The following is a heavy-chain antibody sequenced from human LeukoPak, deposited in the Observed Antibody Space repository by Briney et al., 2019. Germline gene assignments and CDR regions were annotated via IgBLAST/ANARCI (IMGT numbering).Heavy chain of an antibody. J-gene: IGHJ4*02. V-gene: IGHV1-18*01. CDR1: GYTFTSYG. D-gene: IGHD6-13*01. CDR2: ISAYNGNT. CDR3: AGARGLLAAAGFFDY. Sequence: ASVKVSCKASGYTFTSYGISWVRQAPGQGLEWMGWISAYNGNTNYAQKLQGRVTMTTDTSTSTAYMELRSLRSDDTAVYYCAGARGLLAAAGFFDYWGQGTLVTVSS.